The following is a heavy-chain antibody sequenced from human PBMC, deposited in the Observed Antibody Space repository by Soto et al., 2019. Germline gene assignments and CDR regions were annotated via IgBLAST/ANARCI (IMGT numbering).Heavy chain of an antibody. J-gene: IGHJ4*02. V-gene: IGHV3-33*01. CDR1: GFTFSTYG. CDR2: IWYDGNNK. Sequence: QVQLVESGGGVVQPGGSLRLSCAASGFTFSTYGMHWVRQAPGKGLEWVAVIWYDGNNKYYADSVKGRFTISRDNSNNTLYVQMTSLRAEDTAVYYCARGLHFLFDYWGQGTLVTVSS. CDR3: ARGLHFLFDY. D-gene: IGHD3-3*02.